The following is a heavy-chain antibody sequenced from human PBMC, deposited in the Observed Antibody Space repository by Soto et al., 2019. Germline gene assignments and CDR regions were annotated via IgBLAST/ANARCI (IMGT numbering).Heavy chain of an antibody. J-gene: IGHJ4*02. CDR1: GFTFSSYA. CDR3: AKDGFGAGHRTFDY. Sequence: GGSLRLSCAASGFTFSSYAMSWVRQAPGKGLEWVSAISGSGGSTYYADSVKGRFTISRDNSKNTLYLQMNSLRAEDTDVYYCAKDGFGAGHRTFDYWGQGTLVTVSS. D-gene: IGHD1-26*01. CDR2: ISGSGGST. V-gene: IGHV3-23*01.